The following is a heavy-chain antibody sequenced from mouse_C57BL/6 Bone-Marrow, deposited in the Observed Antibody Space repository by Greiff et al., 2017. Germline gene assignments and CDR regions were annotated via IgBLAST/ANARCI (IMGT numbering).Heavy chain of an antibody. V-gene: IGHV5-12*01. J-gene: IGHJ4*01. D-gene: IGHD1-1*01. CDR2: ISNGGGST. CDR1: GFTFSDYY. CDR3: ARQAPYYYGSDYYAMDY. Sequence: EVKLVESGGGLVQPGGSLKLSCAASGFTFSDYYMYWVRQTPEKRLEWVAYISNGGGSTYYPDTVKGRFTISRDNAKNTLYLQMSRLKSEDTAMYYCARQAPYYYGSDYYAMDYWGQGTSVTVSS.